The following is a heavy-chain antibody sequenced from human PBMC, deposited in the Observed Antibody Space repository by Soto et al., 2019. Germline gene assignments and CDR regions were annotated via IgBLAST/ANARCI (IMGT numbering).Heavy chain of an antibody. D-gene: IGHD3-9*01. CDR2: IYYTGTT. Sequence: SETLSLTCTVSGGSVNSGGYYWSWIRQHPGKGLEWIGYIYYTGTTYYNQSLKSRVSISVDTSKNHFSLKLSSVTAADTAVYYCAKYDYDILTGYQRVFDYWGQGALVTVSS. J-gene: IGHJ4*02. V-gene: IGHV4-31*03. CDR3: AKYDYDILTGYQRVFDY. CDR1: GGSVNSGGYY.